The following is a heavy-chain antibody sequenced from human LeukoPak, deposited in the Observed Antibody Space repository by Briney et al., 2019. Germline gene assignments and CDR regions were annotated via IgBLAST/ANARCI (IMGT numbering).Heavy chain of an antibody. CDR1: GYTFSNYS. CDR2: ISAYNGNT. V-gene: IGHV1-18*01. D-gene: IGHD3-9*01. CDR3: ARVLTGYYRADY. Sequence: ASVKVSCTASGYTFSNYSFSWVRQAPGQGLEWMGWISAYNGNTNYAQKLQGRVTMTRDTSTSTAYLELRSLRSDDTAVYYCARVLTGYYRADYWGQGTLVTVSS. J-gene: IGHJ4*02.